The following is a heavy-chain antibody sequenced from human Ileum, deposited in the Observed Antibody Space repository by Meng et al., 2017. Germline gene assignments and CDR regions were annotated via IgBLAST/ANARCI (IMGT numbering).Heavy chain of an antibody. J-gene: IGHJ2*01. Sequence: QAPLQEAGPGLVRPSETLSLSCTVSGGSVTTYYWSWIRQPAGRGLEWIGRIYTRGTTYYNPSLSSRVTMSVDTSKNQFSLRLNSVTAADAAVYYCARADGSRYFDLWGRGTLVTVSS. V-gene: IGHV4-4*07. CDR2: IYTRGTT. CDR1: GGSVTTYY. CDR3: ARADGSRYFDL. D-gene: IGHD3-10*01.